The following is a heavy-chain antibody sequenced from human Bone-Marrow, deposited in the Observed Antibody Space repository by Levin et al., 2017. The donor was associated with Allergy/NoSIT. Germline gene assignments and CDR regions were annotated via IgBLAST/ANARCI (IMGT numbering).Heavy chain of an antibody. J-gene: IGHJ6*02. Sequence: LSLTCAASGFIFSNDVMSWVRQVPGKGLEWVSVITSGGSGRYYADSVKGRFTISRDNSKDTMYLQIDSLRAEDTAIYYCARTPYSGYGMDVWGQGTTVTVSS. CDR2: ITSGGSGR. V-gene: IGHV3-23*03. CDR1: GFIFSNDV. CDR3: ARTPYSGYGMDV. D-gene: IGHD5-12*01.